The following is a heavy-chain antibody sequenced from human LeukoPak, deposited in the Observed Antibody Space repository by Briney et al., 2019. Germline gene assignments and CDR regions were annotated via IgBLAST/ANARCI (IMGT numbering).Heavy chain of an antibody. J-gene: IGHJ3*01. CDR1: GFTFSDYY. V-gene: IGHV3-11*04. CDR3: ARAGDPGYGDYVGLKV. CDR2: ISSSGSTI. Sequence: GGSLRLSCAASGFTFSDYYMSWIRQAPGKGLEGVSYISSSGSTIYYADSVKGRFTIPRDNAKNSLYLQMNSLRAEDTAVYYCARAGDPGYGDYVGLKVWGQGTMVTVSS. D-gene: IGHD4-17*01.